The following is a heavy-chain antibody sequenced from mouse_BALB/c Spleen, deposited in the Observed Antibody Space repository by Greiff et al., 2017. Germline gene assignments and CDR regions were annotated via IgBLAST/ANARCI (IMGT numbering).Heavy chain of an antibody. CDR2: ISYSGST. D-gene: IGHD2-14*01. V-gene: IGHV3-2*02. CDR1: GYSITSDYA. CDR3: ASDVGVRQGYFDY. J-gene: IGHJ2*01. Sequence: EVQLQESGPGLVKPSQSLSLTCTVTGYSITSDYAWNWIRQFPGNKLEWMGYISYSGSTSYNPSLKSRISITRDTSKNQFFLQLNSVTTEDTATYYCASDVGVRQGYFDYWGQGTTLTVSS.